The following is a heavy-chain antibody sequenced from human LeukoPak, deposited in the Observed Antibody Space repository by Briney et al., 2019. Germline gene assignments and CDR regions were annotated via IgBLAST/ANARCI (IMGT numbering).Heavy chain of an antibody. J-gene: IGHJ4*02. CDR3: AREEREFEYFDY. CDR1: GFTFSSYG. V-gene: IGHV3-33*01. Sequence: GGSLRLSCAASGFTFSSYGMHWVRQAPGKGLEWVAVIWYDGSNKYYADSVKGRFTISRDNSKNTLYLQMNSLRAEDTAVYYCAREEREFEYFDYWGQGTLVTVSS. D-gene: IGHD3-10*01. CDR2: IWYDGSNK.